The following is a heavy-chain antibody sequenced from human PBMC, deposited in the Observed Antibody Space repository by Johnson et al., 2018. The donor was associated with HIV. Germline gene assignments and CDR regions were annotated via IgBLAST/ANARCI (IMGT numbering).Heavy chain of an antibody. J-gene: IGHJ3*02. Sequence: VQLVESGGGLIQPGGSLRLSCAVFGFTVSRNYMSWVRQAPGKGMEWVSVIHSGGSTYYADSVKGRFTISRDNSKNTLYLQMNSLRAEDTAVYYCARDDILTGYYDAFYIWGQGTMVTVSS. D-gene: IGHD3-9*01. V-gene: IGHV3-53*01. CDR2: IHSGGST. CDR3: ARDDILTGYYDAFYI. CDR1: GFTVSRNY.